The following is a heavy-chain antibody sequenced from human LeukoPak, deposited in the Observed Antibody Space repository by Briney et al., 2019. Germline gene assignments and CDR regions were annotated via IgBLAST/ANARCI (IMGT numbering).Heavy chain of an antibody. V-gene: IGHV4-34*01. CDR1: GGSFSGYY. J-gene: IGHJ6*02. CDR2: INHSGST. Sequence: PSETLSLTCAVYGGSFSGYYWSWIRQPPGKGLEWIGEINHSGSTNYNPSLKSRVTISVDTSKNQFSLKLSSVTAADTAEYYCARDKWRVYGMDVWGQGTTVTVSS. D-gene: IGHD2-8*01. CDR3: ARDKWRVYGMDV.